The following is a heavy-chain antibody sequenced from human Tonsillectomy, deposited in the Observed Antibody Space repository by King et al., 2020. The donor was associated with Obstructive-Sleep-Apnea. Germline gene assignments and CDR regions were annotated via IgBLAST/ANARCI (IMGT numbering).Heavy chain of an antibody. J-gene: IGHJ4*02. CDR1: TLTFSNFA. CDR3: VRNLGGWTDY. V-gene: IGHV3-64D*09. Sequence: QLVQSGGGLVQPGGSLRLSCSASTLTFSNFAMHWVRQAPGKGLESVSYISSKGDATYYGDSVKGRFFISRDNSKNTLFLQMTSLRPEDTAVYYCVRNLGGWTDYWGQGTLVTVSS. D-gene: IGHD3-16*01. CDR2: ISSKGDAT.